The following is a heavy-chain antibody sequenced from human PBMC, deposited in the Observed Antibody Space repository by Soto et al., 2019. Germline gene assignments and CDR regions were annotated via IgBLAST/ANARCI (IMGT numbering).Heavy chain of an antibody. J-gene: IGHJ3*01. D-gene: IGHD1-1*01. CDR2: LYDGDGA. V-gene: IGHV3-53*01. CDR3: ATWHEREHAYDV. Sequence: DVQLVESGGGLIQPGESLRLSCAAFGLTISGKKYVAWVRQAPGKGLEWVSALYDGDGAFYADSVKCRFTTSIDSSKTTVYLQMNALRPDDTAVYYCATWHEREHAYDVWGQGTTATVSS. CDR1: GLTISGKKY.